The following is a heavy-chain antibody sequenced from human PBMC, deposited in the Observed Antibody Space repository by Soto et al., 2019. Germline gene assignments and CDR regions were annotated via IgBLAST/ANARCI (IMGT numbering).Heavy chain of an antibody. V-gene: IGHV1-46*01. CDR3: ARSYYDYVWGSYRSAHFDY. CDR2: INPSGDST. CDR1: GYTFTSYY. J-gene: IGHJ4*02. Sequence: GASVNVSCKASGYTFTSYYMHWVRQAPGQGLEWMGIINPSGDSTSYAQKFQGRVTMTRDTSTSTVYMELSSLRSEDTAVDYCARSYYDYVWGSYRSAHFDYWGQGTLVTVSS. D-gene: IGHD3-16*02.